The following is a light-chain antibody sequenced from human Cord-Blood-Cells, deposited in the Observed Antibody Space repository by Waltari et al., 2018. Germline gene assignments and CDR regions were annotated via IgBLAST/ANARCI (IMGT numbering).Light chain of an antibody. J-gene: IGLJ2*01. CDR1: SSTIGAGYG. Sequence: QSVLTQPPSVSGAPGQRVTISCTGSSSTIGAGYGVHWYQQLPGTAPKLLIYGNSNRPSGVPDRFSGSKSGTSASLAITGLQAEDEADYYCQSYDSSLSGVVFGGGTKLTVL. CDR2: GNS. CDR3: QSYDSSLSGVV. V-gene: IGLV1-40*01.